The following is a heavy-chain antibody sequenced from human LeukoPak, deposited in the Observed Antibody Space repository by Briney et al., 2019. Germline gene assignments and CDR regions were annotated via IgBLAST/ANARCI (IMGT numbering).Heavy chain of an antibody. CDR2: VYYTGTT. Sequence: PSETLSLTCSVSGGSIRSSTYYWGWIRQPPGKGLEWIGTVYYTGTTYYSPSLKSRVTISVDTSKNQLSLKLSSVTAADTAVYFCARLGQPNAFDIWGQGTMVTVSS. CDR3: ARLGQPNAFDI. V-gene: IGHV4-39*01. J-gene: IGHJ3*02. CDR1: GGSIRSSTYY. D-gene: IGHD3-16*01.